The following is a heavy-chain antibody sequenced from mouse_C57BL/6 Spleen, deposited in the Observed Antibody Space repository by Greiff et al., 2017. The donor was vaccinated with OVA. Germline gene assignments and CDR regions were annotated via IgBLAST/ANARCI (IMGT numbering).Heavy chain of an antibody. CDR1: GFNIKDYY. CDR3: TTESVYDGAWFAY. Sequence: VQLQQSGAELVRPGASVKLSCTASGFNIKDYYMHWVKQRPEQGLEWIGRIDPEDGDTEYAPMFQGKATMTADTSSNTAYLQLSSLTSEDTAVYYCTTESVYDGAWFAYWGQGTLVTVSA. D-gene: IGHD2-3*01. V-gene: IGHV14-1*01. J-gene: IGHJ3*01. CDR2: IDPEDGDT.